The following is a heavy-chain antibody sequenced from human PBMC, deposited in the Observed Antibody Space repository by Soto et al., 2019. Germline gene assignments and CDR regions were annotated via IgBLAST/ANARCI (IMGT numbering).Heavy chain of an antibody. V-gene: IGHV4-30-4*01. CDR3: TRGGDAYKNGH. J-gene: IGHJ4*02. CDR2: ISYSGST. CDR1: GGSISSGEYY. D-gene: IGHD2-21*01. Sequence: SETLSLTCTVSGGSISSGEYYWTWIRQPPGKGLEWIGYISYSGSTHYSPSLKSRVSITVDTSKNQFSLNLASVSAEDTAVYYCTRGGDAYKNGHWGQGTLVTVSS.